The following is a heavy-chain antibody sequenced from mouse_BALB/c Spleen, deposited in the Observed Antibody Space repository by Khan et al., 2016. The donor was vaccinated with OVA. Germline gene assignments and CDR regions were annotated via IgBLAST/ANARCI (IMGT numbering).Heavy chain of an antibody. Sequence: EVELVESGGDLVKPGGSLKLSCATSGFTFSSYGMSWVRQTPDKRLEWIAAISSGGSYTYYPDSLKGRFTISRDNAKNTLYLQMTRLKSEDTSMYYCAGQWLRKDWYFNVWGAGTTVTVSA. CDR1: GFTFSSYG. CDR3: AGQWLRKDWYFNV. V-gene: IGHV5-6*01. D-gene: IGHD2-2*01. J-gene: IGHJ1*01. CDR2: ISSGGSYT.